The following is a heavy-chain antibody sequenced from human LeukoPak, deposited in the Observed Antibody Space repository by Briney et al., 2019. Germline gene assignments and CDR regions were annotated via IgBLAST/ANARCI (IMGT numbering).Heavy chain of an antibody. V-gene: IGHV3-30*02. CDR3: ANKIPYGSGSAEDFQH. CDR2: IRYDGSKK. Sequence: GGSLRLSCAASGFTFSSYGMHWVRQAPGKGLEWVAFIRYDGSKKYYADSVKGRFTISRDNSKNTLYLQMNSLRAEDTAVYYCANKIPYGSGSAEDFQHWGQGTLVTVSS. D-gene: IGHD3-10*01. CDR1: GFTFSSYG. J-gene: IGHJ1*01.